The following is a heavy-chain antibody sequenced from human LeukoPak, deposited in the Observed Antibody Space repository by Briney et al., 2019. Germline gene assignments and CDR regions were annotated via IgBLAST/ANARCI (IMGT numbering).Heavy chain of an antibody. V-gene: IGHV1-69*13. CDR3: ARPSSSSWYLYYYGMDV. D-gene: IGHD6-13*01. J-gene: IGHJ6*02. Sequence: SVKVSCKASGGTFSSYAISWVRQAPGQGLEWMGGIIPIFGTANYAQKFRGRVTITADESTSTAYMELSSLRSEDTAVYYCARPSSSSWYLYYYGMDVWGQGTTVTVSS. CDR2: IIPIFGTA. CDR1: GGTFSSYA.